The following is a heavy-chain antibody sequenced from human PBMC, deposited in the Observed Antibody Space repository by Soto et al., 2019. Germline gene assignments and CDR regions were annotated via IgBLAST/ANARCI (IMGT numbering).Heavy chain of an antibody. CDR3: ARGDSSGYYFDDAFDI. D-gene: IGHD3-22*01. CDR2: INPNSGGT. V-gene: IGHV1-2*04. CDR1: GSTFTGYY. Sequence: ASVKVSCKASGSTFTGYYMHWVRQAPGQGLEWMGWINPNSGGTNYAQKFQGWVTMTRDTSISTAYMELSRLRSDDTAVYYCARGDSSGYYFDDAFDIWGQGTMVTVSS. J-gene: IGHJ3*02.